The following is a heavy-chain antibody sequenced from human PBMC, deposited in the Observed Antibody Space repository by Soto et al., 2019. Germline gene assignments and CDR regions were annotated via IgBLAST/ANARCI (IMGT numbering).Heavy chain of an antibody. D-gene: IGHD4-4*01. CDR3: AKDWRRYSTGYYYYYMDV. V-gene: IGHV3-30*18. Sequence: GGSLRLSCAASGFTFSNYGMHWVRQAPGKGLEWVAVISYDGSDTYYADSVKGRFTISRDNSNNTLYLQVNSLRADDTAVYYCAKDWRRYSTGYYYYYMDVWGKGTRVTVSS. CDR2: ISYDGSDT. CDR1: GFTFSNYG. J-gene: IGHJ6*03.